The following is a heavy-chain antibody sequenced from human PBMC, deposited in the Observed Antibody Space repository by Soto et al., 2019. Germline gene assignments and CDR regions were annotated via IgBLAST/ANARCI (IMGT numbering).Heavy chain of an antibody. Sequence: QVQLQESGPGLVRPSQTLSLTCTVSGDSISSGDYYWSWIRQPPGKGLEWIGLIYYSGSTHYNPSLKIRLIVSVNTSTHQFSLQLTSATAAATAVYYCARFFKRSSSCPGPLEYWGQGTLVTVSS. CDR2: IYYSGST. CDR1: GDSISSGDYY. D-gene: IGHD6-13*01. J-gene: IGHJ4*02. V-gene: IGHV4-30-4*01. CDR3: ARFFKRSSSCPGPLEY.